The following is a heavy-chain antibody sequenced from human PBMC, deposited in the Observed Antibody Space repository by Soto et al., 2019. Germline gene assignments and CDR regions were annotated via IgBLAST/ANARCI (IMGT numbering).Heavy chain of an antibody. CDR3: ARAFYGVDL. V-gene: IGHV4-30-2*06. CDR2: IYQSGSA. Sequence: KPSETLSLTCTVSGGSITSGGYSWSWIRQSPGQGLEWIGYIYQSGSAFYSPSLKTRATILVDRSKNQFSLNLTSVTAADAAVYYCARAFYGVDLWGQGTTVTVSS. CDR1: GGSITSGGYS. J-gene: IGHJ6*02.